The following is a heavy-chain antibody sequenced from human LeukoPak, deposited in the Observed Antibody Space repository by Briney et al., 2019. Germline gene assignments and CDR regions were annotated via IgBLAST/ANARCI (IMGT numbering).Heavy chain of an antibody. V-gene: IGHV4-38-2*02. J-gene: IGHJ5*02. CDR1: GYSISSGYY. CDR3: ARDSPTTVTTS. CDR2: IYHSGST. D-gene: IGHD4-11*01. Sequence: SETLSLTCTVSGYSISSGYYWGWIRQPPGKGLEWIGSIYHSGSTYYNPSLKRRVTISVDTSKNQFSLKLSSVTAADTAVYYCARDSPTTVTTSWGQGTLVTVSS.